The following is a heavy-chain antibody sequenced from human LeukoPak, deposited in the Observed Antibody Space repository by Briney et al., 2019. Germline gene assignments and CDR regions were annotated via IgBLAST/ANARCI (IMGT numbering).Heavy chain of an antibody. V-gene: IGHV1-8*01. Sequence: DSVTVTCKASGYTFTSYDINWVRQANGQGLEWMGWMNPNSGNTANAHKFQGRVTITRNTSTSTAYSELCSLRTEDTAVYYCARGEGYCNSTSCPLDYWGQGTLVTVSS. CDR3: ARGEGYCNSTSCPLDY. CDR2: MNPNSGNT. D-gene: IGHD2-2*01. J-gene: IGHJ4*02. CDR1: GYTFTSYD.